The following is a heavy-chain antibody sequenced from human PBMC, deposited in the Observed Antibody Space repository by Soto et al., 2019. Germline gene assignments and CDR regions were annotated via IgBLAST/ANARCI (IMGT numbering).Heavy chain of an antibody. CDR1: GDSISSPDYY. CDR2: VYYRGSI. CDR3: ARVTFTPNWFDS. D-gene: IGHD3-16*01. V-gene: IGHV4-30-4*01. J-gene: IGHJ5*01. Sequence: PSETLSLTCTVSGDSISSPDYYWSWIRQAPGKGLELIGYVYYRGSIYYTPSFESRVSISIDTSKNRFSLRLTSVTAADSAVYFCARVTFTPNWFDSWGQGILVTVSS.